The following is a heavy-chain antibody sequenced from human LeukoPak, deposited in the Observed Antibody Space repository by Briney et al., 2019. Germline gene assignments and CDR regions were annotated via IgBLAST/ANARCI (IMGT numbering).Heavy chain of an antibody. Sequence: GGSLRLSCAASGFTFSDYYMSWIRQAPGKGLEWLSYISGTGNTIYYADSVKGRFTISRGNAKNSLYLHVTSLRAEDTAVYYCAGDRWFGRYLGNWFDPWGQGTLVTVSS. J-gene: IGHJ5*02. CDR2: ISGTGNTI. CDR3: AGDRWFGRYLGNWFDP. D-gene: IGHD3-10*01. V-gene: IGHV3-11*01. CDR1: GFTFSDYY.